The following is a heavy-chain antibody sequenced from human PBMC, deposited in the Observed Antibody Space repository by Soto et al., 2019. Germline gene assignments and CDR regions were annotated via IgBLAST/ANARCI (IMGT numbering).Heavy chain of an antibody. J-gene: IGHJ6*03. V-gene: IGHV4-39*01. Sequence: PSETLSLTCTVSGGSISSSSYYWGWIRQHPGKGLEWIGSIYYSGSTYYNTSLKSRVTISVDTSKSQFSLKLSYVTAADTAVYYCASRGGSGYNYYYYYMDVWGKGTTVTVSS. D-gene: IGHD3-22*01. CDR1: GGSISSSSYY. CDR3: ASRGGSGYNYYYYYMDV. CDR2: IYYSGST.